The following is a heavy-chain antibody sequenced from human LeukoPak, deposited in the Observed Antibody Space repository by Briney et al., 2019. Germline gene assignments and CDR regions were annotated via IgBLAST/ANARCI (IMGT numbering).Heavy chain of an antibody. CDR3: ARDRFFGLGRITAIDY. D-gene: IGHD3-3*01. V-gene: IGHV3-66*01. CDR2: IYSGGST. Sequence: PGRSLRLSCAASGFTVSSNYMSWVRQGPGEGLEWVSVIYSGGSTYYADSVKGRFTISRDNSKNTLYLQMNSLRAEDTAVYYCARDRFFGLGRITAIDYWGQGTLVTVSS. CDR1: GFTVSSNY. J-gene: IGHJ4*02.